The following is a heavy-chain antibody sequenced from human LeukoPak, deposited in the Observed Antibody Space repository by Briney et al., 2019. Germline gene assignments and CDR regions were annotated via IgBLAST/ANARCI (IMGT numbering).Heavy chain of an antibody. D-gene: IGHD1-20*01. Sequence: GGSLRLSCAVSGFIVSSDYMSWVRQAPGKGLEWVGRIKSKADGETIDYAAPVKGRFTFSRDDSKNMLYLQMNSLKSEDTAVYYCSTLTSRGLSDSWGQGTLVTVSS. V-gene: IGHV3-15*01. CDR2: IKSKADGETI. CDR3: STLTSRGLSDS. CDR1: GFIVSSDY. J-gene: IGHJ4*02.